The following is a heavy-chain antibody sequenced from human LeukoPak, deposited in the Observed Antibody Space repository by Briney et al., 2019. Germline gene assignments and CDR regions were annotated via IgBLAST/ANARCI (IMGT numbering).Heavy chain of an antibody. J-gene: IGHJ2*01. CDR2: IFSSGST. D-gene: IGHD3-9*01. CDR1: GGSITSYY. Sequence: KPSETLSLTCTVSGGSITSYYWSWIRQPPGKGLEWIAYIFSSGSTSYNPSLKSRVTMSVDTSKNQFSLKLSSVTAVDTAVYYCARSTYYNILTGYYGYFDLWGRGTLVTVSS. V-gene: IGHV4-59*12. CDR3: ARSTYYNILTGYYGYFDL.